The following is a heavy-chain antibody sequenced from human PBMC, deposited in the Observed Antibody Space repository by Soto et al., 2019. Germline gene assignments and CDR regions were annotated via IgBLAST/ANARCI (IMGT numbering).Heavy chain of an antibody. J-gene: IGHJ6*03. D-gene: IGHD3-3*01. CDR1: GGSFSGYY. Sequence: SETLSLTCAVYGGSFSGYYWSWIRQPPGNGLEWIGEINHSGSTNYNPSLKSRVTISVDTSKNQFSLKLSSVTAADTAVYYCARGTYYDFWNQYYYYYYMDVWGKGTTVTVSS. CDR3: ARGTYYDFWNQYYYYYYMDV. CDR2: INHSGST. V-gene: IGHV4-34*01.